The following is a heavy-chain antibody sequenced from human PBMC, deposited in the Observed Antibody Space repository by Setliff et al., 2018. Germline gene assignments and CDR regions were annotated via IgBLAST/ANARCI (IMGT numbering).Heavy chain of an antibody. J-gene: IGHJ4*01. Sequence: SETLSLTCTVSNGSISSGDYFWGWIRQPPGKGLEWMGSISYSGTPYYNASVESRVTISIDTSRNQFSLELRSVTVADTATYYCVRPGGTTVVARHFDYWGSGILVT. D-gene: IGHD2-15*01. CDR3: VRPGGTTVVARHFDY. V-gene: IGHV4-39*01. CDR2: ISYSGTP. CDR1: NGSISSGDYF.